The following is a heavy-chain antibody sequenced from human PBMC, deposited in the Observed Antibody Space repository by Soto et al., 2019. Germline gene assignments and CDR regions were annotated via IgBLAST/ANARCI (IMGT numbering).Heavy chain of an antibody. CDR1: AYNFSRFW. D-gene: IGHD6-19*01. Sequence: EVQLVQSRTEVKKPGESLKISCQGSAYNFSRFWIAWVRQMPEKGLEWMGIIYPGDSDTRYSPSFQGQVTISADKSISTAYLQWSSLKASDSAIYYCARHDASCWYYLDHWGQGTLVTVSS. CDR2: IYPGDSDT. J-gene: IGHJ4*02. V-gene: IGHV5-51*01. CDR3: ARHDASCWYYLDH.